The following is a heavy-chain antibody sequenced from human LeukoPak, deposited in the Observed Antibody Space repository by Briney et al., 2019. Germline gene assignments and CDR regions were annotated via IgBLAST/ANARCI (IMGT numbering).Heavy chain of an antibody. Sequence: GESLKISCKASGYSFTSYCIGWVRQMPGKGLEWMGIIYPGDSDTRYSPSFQGQVTISADKSISTAYLQWSSLKASDTAMYYCARGRDGYSFGFDYWGQGTLVTVSS. J-gene: IGHJ4*02. CDR1: GYSFTSYC. CDR2: IYPGDSDT. CDR3: ARGRDGYSFGFDY. V-gene: IGHV5-51*01. D-gene: IGHD5-24*01.